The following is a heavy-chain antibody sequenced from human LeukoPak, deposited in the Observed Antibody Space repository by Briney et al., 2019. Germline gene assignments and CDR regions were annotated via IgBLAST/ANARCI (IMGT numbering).Heavy chain of an antibody. CDR1: GFTFSSYW. Sequence: GGSLRLSCAASGFTFSSYWMHWVRQAPGEGLVWVSRISGDGSSTSYADSVKGRFTISRDNARNTLYLQMNSLRAEDTAVYYCARAHYRVDYWGQGTLVTVSS. J-gene: IGHJ4*02. V-gene: IGHV3-74*01. D-gene: IGHD1-14*01. CDR2: ISGDGSST. CDR3: ARAHYRVDY.